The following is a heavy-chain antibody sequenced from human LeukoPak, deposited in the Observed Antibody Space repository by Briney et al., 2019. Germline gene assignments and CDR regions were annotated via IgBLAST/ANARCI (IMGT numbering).Heavy chain of an antibody. J-gene: IGHJ4*02. CDR2: FSGSGGST. CDR3: ARVHVTGEGPDYYDSSGYYY. CDR1: GFTFSSYA. Sequence: GGSLRLSCAASGFTFSSYAMSWVRQAPGKGLECISGFSGSGGSTYYADSVKGRFTISRDNAKNSLYLQMNSLRAEDTAVYYCARVHVTGEGPDYYDSSGYYYWGQGTLVTVSS. D-gene: IGHD3-22*01. V-gene: IGHV3-23*01.